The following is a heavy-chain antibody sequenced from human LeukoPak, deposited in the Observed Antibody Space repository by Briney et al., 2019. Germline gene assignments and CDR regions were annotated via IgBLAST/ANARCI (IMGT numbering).Heavy chain of an antibody. CDR3: ARDSTTSIGEKVDY. Sequence: SETLSLTCTVSGYSISSGYYWGWIRQPPGKGLEWIGSIYHSGSTYYNPSLKSRVTISVDTSKNQFSLRLSSVTAADTAVYYCARDSTTSIGEKVDYWGQGTLVTVSS. J-gene: IGHJ4*02. V-gene: IGHV4-38-2*02. CDR2: IYHSGST. CDR1: GYSISSGYY. D-gene: IGHD4-17*01.